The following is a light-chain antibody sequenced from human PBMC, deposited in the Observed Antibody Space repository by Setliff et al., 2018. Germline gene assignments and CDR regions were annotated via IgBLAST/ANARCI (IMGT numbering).Light chain of an antibody. CDR3: CSYAGSPQFL. CDR1: SSDVGGYNY. J-gene: IGLJ1*01. V-gene: IGLV2-11*01. Sequence: QSALAQPRSVSGSPGQSVTISCTGTSSDVGGYNYVPWYQQFPGKAPKLMIYDVFKRPSGVPDRFSGSKSGNTASLTISGLQAEDESDYYCCSYAGSPQFLFGTGTKVTVL. CDR2: DVF.